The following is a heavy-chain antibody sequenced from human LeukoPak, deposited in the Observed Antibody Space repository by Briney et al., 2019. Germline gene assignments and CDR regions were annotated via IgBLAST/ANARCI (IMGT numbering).Heavy chain of an antibody. V-gene: IGHV3-33*01. Sequence: PGGPLRLSFAASGFTLRSNGRHWVRRPPGRGLEWVAVIWYDGSNKYYADSVKGRFTISRDNSKNTLFLQMNSLRAEDTAVYYCARWGPEKRFDYWGQGALVTVSS. CDR2: IWYDGSNK. CDR1: GFTLRSNG. J-gene: IGHJ4*02. CDR3: ARWGPEKRFDY. D-gene: IGHD3-16*01.